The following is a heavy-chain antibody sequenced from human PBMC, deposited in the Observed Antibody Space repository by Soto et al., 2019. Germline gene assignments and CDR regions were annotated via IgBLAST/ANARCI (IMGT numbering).Heavy chain of an antibody. CDR1: GYTFTSYG. CDR3: ARGIFGVVITLRYFDY. J-gene: IGHJ4*02. Sequence: GASVKVSCKASGYTFTSYGISWVRQAPGQGLEWMGWISAYNGNTNYAQKLQGRVTMTTDTSTSTAYMELRSLRSDDTAVYYCARGIFGVVITLRYFDYWGQGTLVTVSS. CDR2: ISAYNGNT. V-gene: IGHV1-18*01. D-gene: IGHD3-3*01.